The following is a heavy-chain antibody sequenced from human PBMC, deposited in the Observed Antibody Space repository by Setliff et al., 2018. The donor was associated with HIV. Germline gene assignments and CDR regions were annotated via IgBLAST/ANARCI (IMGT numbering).Heavy chain of an antibody. D-gene: IGHD1-20*01. Sequence: GGSLRLSCAASGFSFSNYWMHWVRQAPGKGLVWVSRINSDGSSTSYADSVKGRFTISRDNPKNMLYLQMNSLRGEDTAVYYCVRDITTCWDVWGQGTTVTVSS. V-gene: IGHV3-74*01. CDR1: GFSFSNYW. CDR3: VRDITTCWDV. CDR2: INSDGSST. J-gene: IGHJ6*02.